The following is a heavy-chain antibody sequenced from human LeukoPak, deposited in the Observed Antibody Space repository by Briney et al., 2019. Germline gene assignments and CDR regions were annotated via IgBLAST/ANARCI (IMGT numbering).Heavy chain of an antibody. CDR3: ARDPAHSSGPFDC. Sequence: GGSLRLSCAASGFSFSTYSMNWVRQAPGKGLEWVSYIRSSGSTIYYADSVKGRFTISRDNAKNSLYLQMNSLRDEDTAVYYCARDPAHSSGPFDCWGQGTLVSVSS. V-gene: IGHV3-48*02. J-gene: IGHJ4*02. D-gene: IGHD3-22*01. CDR2: IRSSGSTI. CDR1: GFSFSTYS.